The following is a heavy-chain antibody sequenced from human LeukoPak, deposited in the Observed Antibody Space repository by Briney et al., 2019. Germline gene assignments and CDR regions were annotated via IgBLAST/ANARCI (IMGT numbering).Heavy chain of an antibody. Sequence: SETLSLTCTVSGGSISSYYWSWIRQPPGKGLEWIGYIYYSGSTNYNPSLKSRVTISVDTSKNQFSLKLSSVTAADTAVYYWATYYYGSCGYGGWLSAFDIWGQGTMVTVSS. CDR1: GGSISSYY. V-gene: IGHV4-59*08. D-gene: IGHD3-22*01. CDR3: ATYYYGSCGYGGWLSAFDI. CDR2: IYYSGST. J-gene: IGHJ3*02.